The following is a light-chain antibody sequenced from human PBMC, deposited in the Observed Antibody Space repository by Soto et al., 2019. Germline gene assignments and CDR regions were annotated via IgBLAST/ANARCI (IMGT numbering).Light chain of an antibody. J-gene: IGKJ5*01. Sequence: DRVMTQSPSTLSVSPGERSTLSCRPSQGISSNLAWYQQTPGQSPRVLIYGASIRATGIPARFGGSGSGTAFTLTIRSLHSEDLALYYCQHHDNWPLITSGQGTRLEI. CDR2: GAS. V-gene: IGKV3-15*01. CDR1: QGISSN. CDR3: QHHDNWPLIT.